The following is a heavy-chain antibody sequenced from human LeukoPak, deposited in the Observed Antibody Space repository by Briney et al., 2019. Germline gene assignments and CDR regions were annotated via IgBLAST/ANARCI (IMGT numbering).Heavy chain of an antibody. CDR2: ISYDGSYK. Sequence: GGSLRLSCAASGFTFSSYAMHWVRQAPGKGLEWVAVISYDGSYKYYADSVKGRFTISGDNSKNTLYLQMNSLRAEDTAVYYCARVRGGSGSYFFDYWGQGTLVTVSS. D-gene: IGHD3-10*01. V-gene: IGHV3-30-3*01. J-gene: IGHJ4*02. CDR1: GFTFSSYA. CDR3: ARVRGGSGSYFFDY.